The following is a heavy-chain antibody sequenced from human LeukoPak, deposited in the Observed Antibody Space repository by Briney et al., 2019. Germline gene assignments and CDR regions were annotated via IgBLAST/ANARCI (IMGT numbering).Heavy chain of an antibody. CDR3: ARCVRDGYNYDAFDI. V-gene: IGHV5-51*04. J-gene: IGHJ3*02. Sequence: GESLKISCKGCGYIFTIYLIGLVRQMPGKGLERMGIIYHGGSDSRYSPSFQGQPTISADKPISTAYLQWSSLKASDTAMYYCARCVRDGYNYDAFDIWGQGTMVTVSS. CDR1: GYIFTIYL. D-gene: IGHD5-24*01. CDR2: IYHGGSDS.